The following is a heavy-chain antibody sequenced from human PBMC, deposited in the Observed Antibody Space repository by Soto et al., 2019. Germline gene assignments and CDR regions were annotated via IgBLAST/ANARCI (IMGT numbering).Heavy chain of an antibody. V-gene: IGHV2-5*02. D-gene: IGHD1-1*01. CDR1: GFSLSTSVVG. Sequence: GXGPTLVNATQALTLTCTFSGFSLSTSVVGVGWIRQPPGKALEWLALIYWDDDKRYSPSLKSRLTITKDTSKNQVVLTMTNMDPVDTATYYCARKLAYFDYWGQGTLVTVSS. J-gene: IGHJ4*02. CDR2: IYWDDDK. CDR3: ARKLAYFDY.